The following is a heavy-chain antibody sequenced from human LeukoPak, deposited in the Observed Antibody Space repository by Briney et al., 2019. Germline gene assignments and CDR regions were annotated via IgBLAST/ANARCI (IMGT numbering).Heavy chain of an antibody. CDR2: ISSSSSTI. D-gene: IGHD6-13*01. V-gene: IGHV3-48*01. CDR3: ARLYSSSSFDY. CDR1: GFTFSSYW. Sequence: GGSLRLSCAASGFTFSSYWMHWVRQAPGKGLEWVSYISSSSSTIYYADSVKGRFTISRDNAKNSLYLQMNSLRAEDTAVYYCARLYSSSSFDYWGQGTLVTVSS. J-gene: IGHJ4*02.